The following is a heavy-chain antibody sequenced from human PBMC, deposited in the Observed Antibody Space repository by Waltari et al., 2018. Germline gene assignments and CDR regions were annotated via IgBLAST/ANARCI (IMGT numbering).Heavy chain of an antibody. CDR1: GYTFTSYA. D-gene: IGHD6-19*01. CDR3: AGGPDRSGRYYFDY. Sequence: QVQLVQSGAEVKKPGASVKVSCKASGYTFTSYAMHWLRQAPGQRLEWMGWINAGNGNKNYSQKFQGRVTITRDTSASTAYMELSSLRSEDTAVYYCAGGPDRSGRYYFDYWGQGTLVTVSS. V-gene: IGHV1-3*01. CDR2: INAGNGNK. J-gene: IGHJ4*02.